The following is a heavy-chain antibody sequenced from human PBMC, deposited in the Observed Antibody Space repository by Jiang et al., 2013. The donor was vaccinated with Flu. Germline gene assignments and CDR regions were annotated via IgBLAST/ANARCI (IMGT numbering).Heavy chain of an antibody. D-gene: IGHD6-19*01. J-gene: IGHJ4*02. CDR2: IYYSGST. CDR1: GGSVSSGSYY. CDR3: ARGVRDIAVAGIGPLGY. V-gene: IGHV4-61*01. Sequence: GSGLVKPSETLSLTCTVSGGSVSSGSYYWSWIRQPPGKGLEWIGYIYYSGSTNYNPSLKSRVTISVDTSKNQFSLKLSSVTAADTAVYYCARGVRDIAVAGIGPLGYWGQGTLVT.